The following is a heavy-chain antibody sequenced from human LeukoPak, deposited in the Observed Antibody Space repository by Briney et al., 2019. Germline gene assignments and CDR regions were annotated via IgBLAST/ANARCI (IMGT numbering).Heavy chain of an antibody. Sequence: GASVKVSCKVSGYTLTELSMHWVRQAPGQGLEWMGGIIPIFGTANYAQKFQGRVTITADESTSTAYMELSSLRSEDTAVYYCAREHVDIVATGSLDYWGQGTLVTVSS. V-gene: IGHV1-69*13. D-gene: IGHD5-12*01. J-gene: IGHJ4*02. CDR3: AREHVDIVATGSLDY. CDR2: IIPIFGTA. CDR1: GYTLTELS.